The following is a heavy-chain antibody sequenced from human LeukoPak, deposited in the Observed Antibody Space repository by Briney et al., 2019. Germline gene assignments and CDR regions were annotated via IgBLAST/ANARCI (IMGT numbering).Heavy chain of an antibody. CDR3: ARDFYYESSGYNY. CDR1: GYTFTNYG. D-gene: IGHD3-22*01. J-gene: IGHJ4*02. V-gene: IGHV1-18*01. Sequence: ASVKVSCKASGYTFTNYGISWVRQAPGQGLEWMGWISGYNGNTNCAQKLQGRVTMTTDTSTSTAYMELRSLRSDDTAVYYCARDFYYESSGYNYWGQGTLVTVSS. CDR2: ISGYNGNT.